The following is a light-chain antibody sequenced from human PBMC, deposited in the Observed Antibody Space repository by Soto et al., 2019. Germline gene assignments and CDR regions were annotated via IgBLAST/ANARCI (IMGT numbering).Light chain of an antibody. CDR1: QRVCKY. V-gene: IGKV1-16*02. CDR2: EIS. Sequence: DIQMTQSPSSLSVSVGDRVTLTCRASQRVCKYLAWFQQKPGRAPESLIYEISKLQSGVPSKFSGSGSETYFTLTINSLQPEDSATYYCQQYHTYPRTFGQGTRLEIK. J-gene: IGKJ5*01. CDR3: QQYHTYPRT.